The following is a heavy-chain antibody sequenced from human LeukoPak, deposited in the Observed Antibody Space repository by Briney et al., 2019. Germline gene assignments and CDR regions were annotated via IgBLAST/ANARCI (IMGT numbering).Heavy chain of an antibody. CDR3: ARVSGFERKDSFSH. Sequence: ASVKVSCKASAYTFTSYDVNWVRQATGQGLEWMGWMNPNSGNTGYAQRFQGRVTMTRDNSISTAYMELSNLTSEDTAVYFCARVSGFERKDSFSHWGQGTLVTVSS. D-gene: IGHD5-12*01. V-gene: IGHV1-8*01. J-gene: IGHJ4*02. CDR2: MNPNSGNT. CDR1: AYTFTSYD.